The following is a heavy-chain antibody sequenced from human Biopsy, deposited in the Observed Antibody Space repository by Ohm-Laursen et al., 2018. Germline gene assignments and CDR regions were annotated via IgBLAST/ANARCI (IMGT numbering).Heavy chain of an antibody. D-gene: IGHD3-3*01. Sequence: SVKVSCKASGDAFLGYYLHWVRQAPGRGLEWMGSIYPNSGDTDFAQKFQGRVSMTRDTSVSTAYLELSSLRSDDTAIYYCARDLLEWSLPSWGQGTLVTVSS. J-gene: IGHJ4*02. V-gene: IGHV1-2*02. CDR1: GDAFLGYY. CDR2: IYPNSGDT. CDR3: ARDLLEWSLPS.